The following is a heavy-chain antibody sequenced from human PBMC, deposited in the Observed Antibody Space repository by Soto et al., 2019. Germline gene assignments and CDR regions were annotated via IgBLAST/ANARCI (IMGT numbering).Heavy chain of an antibody. V-gene: IGHV5-10-1*01. CDR3: AIQDYPYYYYGMDV. J-gene: IGHJ6*02. CDR1: GYSFTSYW. CDR2: IDPSDSYT. D-gene: IGHD4-17*01. Sequence: GESLKISCKGSGYSFTSYWISWVRQMPGKGLEWMGRIDPSDSYTNYSPSFQGHVTISADKSISTAYLQWSSLKASDTAMYYCAIQDYPYYYYGMDVWGQGTTVTAP.